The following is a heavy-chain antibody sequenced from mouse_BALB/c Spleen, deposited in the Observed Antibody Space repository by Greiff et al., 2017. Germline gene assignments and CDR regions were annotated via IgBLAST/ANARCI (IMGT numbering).Heavy chain of an antibody. CDR2: IDTSDSYT. Sequence: VQLQQPGAELVMPGASVKMSCKASGYTFTDYWMHWVKQRPGQGLEWIGAIDTSDSYTSYNQKFKGKATLTVDESSSTAYMQLSSLTSEDSAVYYCARGDYGNYGGAMDYWGQGTSVTVSS. CDR1: GYTFTDYW. CDR3: ARGDYGNYGGAMDY. D-gene: IGHD2-1*01. V-gene: IGHV1-69*01. J-gene: IGHJ4*01.